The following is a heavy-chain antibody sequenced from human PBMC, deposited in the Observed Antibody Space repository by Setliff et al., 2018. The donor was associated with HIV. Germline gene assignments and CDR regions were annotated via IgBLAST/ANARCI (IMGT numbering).Heavy chain of an antibody. J-gene: IGHJ6*03. V-gene: IGHV4-59*08. CDR1: GGSISSHY. CDR3: ARGPNYYDSSGYSEPYYMDV. Sequence: SETLSLTCTVSGGSISSHYWSWIRQPPGKGLEWIGYIYYSGSTNYNPSLKSRVTISVDTSKNQFSLKLSSVTAADTAVYYCARGPNYYDSSGYSEPYYMDVWGKGTTVTVSS. CDR2: IYYSGST. D-gene: IGHD3-22*01.